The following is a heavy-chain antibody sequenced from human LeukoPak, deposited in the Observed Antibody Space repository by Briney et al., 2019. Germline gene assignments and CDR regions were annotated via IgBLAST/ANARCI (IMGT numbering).Heavy chain of an antibody. D-gene: IGHD3-10*01. CDR3: AKDPRGSYYFDY. J-gene: IGHJ4*02. V-gene: IGHV3-33*06. CDR1: GFTFSSYG. CDR2: IWYDGSNK. Sequence: PGRSLRLSCAASGFTFSSYGMHWVRQAPGKGLEWVAVIWYDGSNKYYADSVKGRFTISRDNSKNTLYLQMNSLRAEDTAVYYCAKDPRGSYYFDYWGQGTLVTVSS.